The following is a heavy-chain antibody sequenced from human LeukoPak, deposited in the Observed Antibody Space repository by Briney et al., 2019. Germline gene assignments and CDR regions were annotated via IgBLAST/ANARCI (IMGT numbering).Heavy chain of an antibody. Sequence: ETGGTLRLSCAASGFTFSRYAMHWVRQPPGKGREWVAVICYDGSNKYYADSVKGRFTIARDNYKNTVYLQMNSRRGEDTAVYYCAKGRIAPDYWGQGTLVTVSS. CDR2: ICYDGSNK. CDR3: AKGRIAPDY. V-gene: IGHV3-33*06. D-gene: IGHD6-13*01. J-gene: IGHJ4*02. CDR1: GFTFSRYA.